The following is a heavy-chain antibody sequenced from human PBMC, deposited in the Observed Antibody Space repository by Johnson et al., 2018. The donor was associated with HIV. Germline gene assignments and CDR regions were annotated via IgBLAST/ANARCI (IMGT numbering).Heavy chain of an antibody. V-gene: IGHV3-30-3*01. Sequence: QVQLVESGGGVVQPGRSLRLSCAASGFTFSSYAMHWVRQAPGKGLEWVAVISYDGSNKYYADSVKGRFTISSDNSKNTLYLQMNSLRAEDTAVYYCARDLGYCSSTSCYLSAFDIWGQGTMVTVSS. CDR3: ARDLGYCSSTSCYLSAFDI. D-gene: IGHD2-2*01. CDR2: ISYDGSNK. CDR1: GFTFSSYA. J-gene: IGHJ3*02.